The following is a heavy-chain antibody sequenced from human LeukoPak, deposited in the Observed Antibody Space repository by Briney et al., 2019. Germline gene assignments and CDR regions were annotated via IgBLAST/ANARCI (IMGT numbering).Heavy chain of an antibody. J-gene: IGHJ5*02. CDR1: GYTFTSYG. CDR3: ARTHYDILTGEANWFDP. D-gene: IGHD3-9*01. CDR2: ISAYNGNT. Sequence: ASVKVSCKASGYTFTSYGISWVRQAPGQGLEWMGWISAYNGNTNYAQKLQGSVTMTTDTSTSTAYMELRSLRSDDTAVYYCARTHYDILTGEANWFDPWGQGTLVTVSS. V-gene: IGHV1-18*01.